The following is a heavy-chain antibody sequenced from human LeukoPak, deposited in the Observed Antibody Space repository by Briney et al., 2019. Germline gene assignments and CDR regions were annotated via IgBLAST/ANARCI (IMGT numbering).Heavy chain of an antibody. Sequence: SETLSLTCAVYGGSFSDYYWSWIRQPPGKGLEWIGEINHSGSTNYNPSLKSRVTISVDTSKNQFSLKLSSVTAADTAVYYCARSWGRRGGANDYWGQGTLVTVSS. J-gene: IGHJ4*02. D-gene: IGHD7-27*01. V-gene: IGHV4-34*01. CDR3: ARSWGRRGGANDY. CDR1: GGSFSDYY. CDR2: INHSGST.